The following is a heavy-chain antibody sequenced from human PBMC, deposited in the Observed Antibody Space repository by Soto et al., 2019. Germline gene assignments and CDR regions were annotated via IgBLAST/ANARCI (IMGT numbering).Heavy chain of an antibody. V-gene: IGHV4-39*01. CDR2: IYYSGST. D-gene: IGHD2-21*02. CDR1: GSSISSSSYY. Sequence: SETLSLTCTVAGSSISSSSYYWGWSRQPPGKGLEWIGSIYYSGSTYYNPSLKSRVTISVDTSKNQFSLKLSSVTAADTAVYYCARHIVVVTAISLFDYWGQGTLVTVSS. CDR3: ARHIVVVTAISLFDY. J-gene: IGHJ4*02.